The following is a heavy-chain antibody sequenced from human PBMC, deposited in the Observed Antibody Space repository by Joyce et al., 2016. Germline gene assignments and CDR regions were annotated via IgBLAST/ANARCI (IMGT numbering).Heavy chain of an antibody. D-gene: IGHD6-13*01. CDR3: ARVYSSSRQTYGMDV. CDR2: LADTGRG. V-gene: IGHV4-59*01. Sequence: QAQLQESGPGLVRPSETLSLICTVSGDSMTNYYWTWIRQAPGKGLEWIGYLADTGRGNYNPALKSRVTISVDMSKNQFSLELTSVIAADTAIYYCARVYSSSRQTYGMDVWGQGTTVTVAS. J-gene: IGHJ6*02. CDR1: GDSMTNYY.